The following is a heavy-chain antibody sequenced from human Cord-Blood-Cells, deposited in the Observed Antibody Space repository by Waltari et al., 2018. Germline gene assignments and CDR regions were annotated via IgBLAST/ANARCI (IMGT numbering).Heavy chain of an antibody. CDR3: ARDPSGSYYWYFDL. J-gene: IGHJ2*01. Sequence: QVQLQEPGPGLVKPSETLSLTCAVAGSSISSGYARGWLRQPPGKGLEWIGSIYHSGSTYYNPSLKSRVTISVDTSKNQFSLKLSSVTAADTAVYYCARDPSGSYYWYFDLWGRGTLVTVSS. V-gene: IGHV4-38-2*02. CDR2: IYHSGST. CDR1: GSSISSGYA. D-gene: IGHD1-26*01.